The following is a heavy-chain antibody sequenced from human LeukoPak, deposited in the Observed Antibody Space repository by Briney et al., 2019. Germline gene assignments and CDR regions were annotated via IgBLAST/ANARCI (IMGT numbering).Heavy chain of an antibody. Sequence: EASVKVSCKASGYTFTSYYMHCVRQAPGQGLEWMGIINPSGGSTSYAQKFQGRVTMTRDTSTSTVYMELSSLRSEDTAVYYCARDLDYSNYGVFYYYYMDVWGKGTTVTVSS. J-gene: IGHJ6*03. CDR3: ARDLDYSNYGVFYYYYMDV. V-gene: IGHV1-46*03. D-gene: IGHD4-11*01. CDR1: GYTFTSYY. CDR2: INPSGGST.